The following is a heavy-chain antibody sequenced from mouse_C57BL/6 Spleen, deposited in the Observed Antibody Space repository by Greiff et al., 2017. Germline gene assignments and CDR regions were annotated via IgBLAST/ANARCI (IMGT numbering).Heavy chain of an antibody. J-gene: IGHJ3*01. CDR1: GYTFTDYN. V-gene: IGHV1-22*01. D-gene: IGHD3-1*01. Sequence: EVQLQQSGPELVKPGASVKMSCKASGYTFTDYNMHWVKQSNGKSLEWIGYINPNNGGTSYNQKFKGKATLTVNKSSSTAYMELRSLTSEDSAVYYCARGALGRAWFAYWGQGTLVTVSA. CDR3: ARGALGRAWFAY. CDR2: INPNNGGT.